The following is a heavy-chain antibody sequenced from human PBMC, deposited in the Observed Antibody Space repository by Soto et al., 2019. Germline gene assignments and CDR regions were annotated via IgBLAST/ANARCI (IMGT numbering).Heavy chain of an antibody. CDR1: GFTFRSSW. CDR3: VRDIR. J-gene: IGHJ4*02. Sequence: EVQLVESGGGLVQPGGSLRLPCAASGFTFRSSWMYWVRQTPGKGPVWVSCINGDGSVIYYADSVKGRFTISRDNARDTLYLQMNSLTTEDSAVYYCVRDIRWGQGTLVSVSS. V-gene: IGHV3-74*01. CDR2: INGDGSVI.